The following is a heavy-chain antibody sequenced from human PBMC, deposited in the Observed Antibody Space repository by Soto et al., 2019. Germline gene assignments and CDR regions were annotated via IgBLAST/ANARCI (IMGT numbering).Heavy chain of an antibody. J-gene: IGHJ6*02. CDR3: ARLPYDILTGYSYYYYYGMHV. CDR1: GGSISSSSYY. V-gene: IGHV4-39*01. D-gene: IGHD3-9*01. Sequence: SETLSLTCTVSGGSISSSSYYWGWIRQPPGKGLEWIGSIYYSGSTYYNPSLKSRVTISVDTSKNQFSLKLSSVTAADTAVYYCARLPYDILTGYSYYYYYGMHVWGPGTTATVSS. CDR2: IYYSGST.